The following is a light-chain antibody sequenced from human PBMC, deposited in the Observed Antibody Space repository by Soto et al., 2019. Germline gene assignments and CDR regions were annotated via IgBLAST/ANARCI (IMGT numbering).Light chain of an antibody. CDR1: QSVSSY. V-gene: IGKV3-11*01. J-gene: IGKJ4*01. CDR2: DAS. CDR3: QQRSNWPLT. Sequence: EIVLKQSPATLSLSPGEGATLSCRASQSVSSYLAWYQQKPGQAPRLLIYDASNRATGIPARFSGSGSGTDFTLTISSLEPEDFAVYYCQQRSNWPLTFGGGTKV.